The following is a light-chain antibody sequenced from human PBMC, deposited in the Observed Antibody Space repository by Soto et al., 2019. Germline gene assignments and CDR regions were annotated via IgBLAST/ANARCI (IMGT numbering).Light chain of an antibody. Sequence: QSVLTQPASVSGSPGQSITISCTGTSSDVGGYNYVSWYQQHPVKAPKLMIYDVTNRPSGVSDRFSGSKSGNTASLTISGLQAVHVPVFSSTSYPSSTPPYVFGTGTKVPAL. J-gene: IGLJ1*01. V-gene: IGLV2-14*01. CDR2: DVT. CDR1: SSDVGGYNY. CDR3: TSYPSSTPPYV.